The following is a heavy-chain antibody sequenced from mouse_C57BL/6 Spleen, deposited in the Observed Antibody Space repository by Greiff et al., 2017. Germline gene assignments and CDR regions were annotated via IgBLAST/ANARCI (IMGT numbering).Heavy chain of an antibody. CDR3: ARDYYYGSSSYYFDY. CDR2: IYPRDGST. J-gene: IGHJ2*01. D-gene: IGHD1-1*01. V-gene: IGHV1-78*01. Sequence: VQLQQSDAELVKPGASVKISCKVSGYTFTDHTIHWMKQRPEQGLEWIGYIYPRDGSTKYNEKFKGKATLTADKSSSTAYMQLNSLTSEDSAVYFCARDYYYGSSSYYFDYWGQGTTLTVSS. CDR1: GYTFTDHT.